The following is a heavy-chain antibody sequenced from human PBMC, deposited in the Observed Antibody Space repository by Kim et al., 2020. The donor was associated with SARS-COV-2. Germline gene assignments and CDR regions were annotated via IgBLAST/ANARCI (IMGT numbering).Heavy chain of an antibody. V-gene: IGHV4-59*01. CDR3: ARARREWLVLGGYYFDY. J-gene: IGHJ4*02. D-gene: IGHD6-19*01. Sequence: SRLTISVDTSKNQFSLKLSSVTAADTAVYYCARARREWLVLGGYYFDYWGQGTLVTVSS.